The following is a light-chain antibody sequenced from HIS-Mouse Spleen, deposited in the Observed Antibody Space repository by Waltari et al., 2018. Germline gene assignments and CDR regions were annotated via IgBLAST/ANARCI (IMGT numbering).Light chain of an antibody. CDR1: QSVLYSTNNKKY. J-gene: IGKJ1*01. CDR2: WAS. V-gene: IGKV4-1*01. Sequence: DIVMTQSPDSLAVSLGERATINCKSSQSVLYSTNNKKYLAWYQQKPGQPPKLLIYWASTPESGVPDRFSGSGSGTDFTLTISSLQAEDVAVYYCQQYYSTPRTFGQGTKVEIK. CDR3: QQYYSTPRT.